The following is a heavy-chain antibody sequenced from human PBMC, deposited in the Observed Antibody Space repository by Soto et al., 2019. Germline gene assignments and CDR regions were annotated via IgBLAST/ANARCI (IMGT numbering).Heavy chain of an antibody. J-gene: IGHJ3*02. D-gene: IGHD3-10*02. V-gene: IGHV1-18*01. CDR1: GYTFSSYG. Sequence: QVQLVQSGVEVKKPGASVKVSCKASGYTFSSYGISWVRQAPGQGLEWIGWISADNVNTNYAQKSPDRVIMTNDTPSSTVYMELCNLGSGDTAMYYCARSYAGWSLLCYCAFDKWGQGTMVTVSS. CDR2: ISADNVNT. CDR3: ARSYAGWSLLCYCAFDK.